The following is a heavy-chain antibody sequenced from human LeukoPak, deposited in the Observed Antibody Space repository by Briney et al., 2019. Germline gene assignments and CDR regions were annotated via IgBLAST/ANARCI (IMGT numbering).Heavy chain of an antibody. V-gene: IGHV4-38-2*02. CDR1: GYSISSGYF. CDR2: INHSGST. CDR3: ARRSRRVAAAGRSVPNWFDP. J-gene: IGHJ5*02. Sequence: SETLSLTCTVSGYSISSGYFWGWIRQPPGKGLEWIGEINHSGSTNYNPSLKSRVTISVDTSKNQFSLKLSSVTAADTAVYYCARRSRRVAAAGRSVPNWFDPWGQGTLVTVSS. D-gene: IGHD6-13*01.